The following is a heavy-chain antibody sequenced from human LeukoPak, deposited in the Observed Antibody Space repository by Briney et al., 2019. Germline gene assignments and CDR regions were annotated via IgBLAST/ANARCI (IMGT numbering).Heavy chain of an antibody. D-gene: IGHD6-13*01. CDR3: ARGPRLWSSSWYWFDP. J-gene: IGHJ5*02. CDR2: ISSSGSTI. CDR1: GFTFSDYY. V-gene: IGHV3-11*01. Sequence: LSLTCAASGFTFSDYYMSWIRQAPGKGLEWVSYISSSGSTIYCADSVKGRFTISRDNAKNSLYLQMNSLRAEDTAVYYCARGPRLWSSSWYWFDPWGQGTLVTVSS.